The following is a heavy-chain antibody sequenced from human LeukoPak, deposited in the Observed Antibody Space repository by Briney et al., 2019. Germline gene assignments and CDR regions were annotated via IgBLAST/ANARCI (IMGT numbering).Heavy chain of an antibody. CDR2: ISSGGGST. J-gene: IGHJ4*02. Sequence: GGSLRLSCAASGFTFSIYAMNWVREAPGKGLEWVSAISSGGGSTYYADSVKGRFTISRDNSKDTLSLQMNSLRAEDTAVYSPPCYFDYWGQGTLVTVSS. CDR1: GFTFSIYA. CDR3: PCYFDY. V-gene: IGHV3-23*01.